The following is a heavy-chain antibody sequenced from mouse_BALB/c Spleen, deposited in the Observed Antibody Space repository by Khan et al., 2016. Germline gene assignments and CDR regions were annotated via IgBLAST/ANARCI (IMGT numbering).Heavy chain of an antibody. CDR2: IIYSGST. D-gene: IGHD2-3*01. CDR3: ASDGPNYAMDY. Sequence: EVQLQESGPGLMKPSQSLSLTCTVTGYSITSDYAWNWIRQFPGNKLEWMGYIIYSGSTTYPPSLKSRISITRDTSKNQFFLQLNSVTIEDTATYYCASDGPNYAMDYWGQGTSVTVSS. J-gene: IGHJ4*01. V-gene: IGHV3-2*02. CDR1: GYSITSDYA.